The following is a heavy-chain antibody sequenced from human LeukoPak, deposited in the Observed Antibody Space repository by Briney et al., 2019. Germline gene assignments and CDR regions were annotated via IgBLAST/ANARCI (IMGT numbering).Heavy chain of an antibody. D-gene: IGHD3-10*01. Sequence: SETLSLTCIVSGGSISSSSYYWGWIRQPPGKGLEWIGSIYYSGSTYYNPSLKSRVTISVDTSKNQFSLKLSSVTAADTALYYCGRHKSPGGFLWFGELLGYFDYWGQGTLVTVSS. J-gene: IGHJ4*02. CDR1: GGSISSSSYY. CDR2: IYYSGST. CDR3: GRHKSPGGFLWFGELLGYFDY. V-gene: IGHV4-39*01.